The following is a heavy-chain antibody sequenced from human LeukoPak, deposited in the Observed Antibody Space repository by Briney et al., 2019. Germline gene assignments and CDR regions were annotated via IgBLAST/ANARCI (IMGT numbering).Heavy chain of an antibody. V-gene: IGHV4-4*02. D-gene: IGHD3-9*01. J-gene: IGHJ4*02. CDR1: GGSVSSDNW. Sequence: SETLSLTCAVSGGSVSSDNWWCWVRPPPGKGLEWTGEIHNSGNNNYSPSIKRRITISLDKSRNQFSLKLNSVTAADTAVYYCAKAGVWLPAVWGQGTLVTVSS. CDR3: AKAGVWLPAV. CDR2: IHNSGNN.